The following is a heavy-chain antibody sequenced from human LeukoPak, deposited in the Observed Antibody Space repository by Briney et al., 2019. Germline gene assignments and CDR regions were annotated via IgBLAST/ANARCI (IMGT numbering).Heavy chain of an antibody. Sequence: GGFLRLSCAASGFTFSGYGINWVRLAPGKWLEWVSMISNGNTEHYADSVKGRFTVSRDNDRNSAYLQMNSLRDEDTAMYYCARDYGYCRGNTCYASFDYWGHGTLVTVSS. CDR3: ARDYGYCRGNTCYASFDY. CDR1: GFTFSGYG. J-gene: IGHJ4*01. CDR2: MISNGNTE. D-gene: IGHD2-2*01. V-gene: IGHV3-48*02.